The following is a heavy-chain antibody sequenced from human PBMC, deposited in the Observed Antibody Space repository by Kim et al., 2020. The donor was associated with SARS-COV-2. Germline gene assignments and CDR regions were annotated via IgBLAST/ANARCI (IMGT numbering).Heavy chain of an antibody. D-gene: IGHD3-9*01. CDR1: GGSFSGYS. V-gene: IGHV4-34*01. J-gene: IGHJ4*02. CDR3: ARPPGYDILTGYYEGF. Sequence: SETLSLTCVVYGGSFSGYSWNWIRQPPGKGLEWIGEINHSGSTNYNPSLKSRVTISVDTSKNQFSLKLSSVTAADTAVYYCARPPGYDILTGYYEGFWGQGTPVAVSS. CDR2: INHSGST.